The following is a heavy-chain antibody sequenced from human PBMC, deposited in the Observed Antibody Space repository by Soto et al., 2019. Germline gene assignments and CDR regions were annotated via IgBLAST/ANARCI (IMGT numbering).Heavy chain of an antibody. CDR1: GFTLNRLG. Sequence: PGGTPRPSSVVLGFTLNRLGLPLVLLAPRKGLDWVAVISYDGKNKYYADSVKGRFTISRDNSQDTLYLQMNSLRPEDTAMYYCAKAVDIYVRGVPRSDNWGQGNLVTVSS. CDR3: AKAVDIYVRGVPRSDN. D-gene: IGHD3-10*02. V-gene: IGHV3-30*18. J-gene: IGHJ4*02. CDR2: ISYDGKNK.